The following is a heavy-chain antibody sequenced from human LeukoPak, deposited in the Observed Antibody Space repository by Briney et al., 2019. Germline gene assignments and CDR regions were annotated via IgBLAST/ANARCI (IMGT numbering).Heavy chain of an antibody. CDR3: AKNIALTGEFDS. V-gene: IGHV4-61*02. Sequence: SETLSLTCTVSGGSISSGSYYWSWIRQPAGKGLEWIGRIYTSGSTNYNPSLKSRVTISVDTSKNQFSLKLSSVTAADTAVYYCAKNIALTGEFDSWGQGTLVTVSS. CDR2: IYTSGST. J-gene: IGHJ4*02. CDR1: GGSISSGSYY. D-gene: IGHD7-27*01.